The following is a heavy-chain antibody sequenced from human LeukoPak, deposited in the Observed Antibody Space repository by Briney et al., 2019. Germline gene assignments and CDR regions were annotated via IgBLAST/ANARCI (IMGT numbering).Heavy chain of an antibody. J-gene: IGHJ4*02. CDR2: YFYSGST. D-gene: IGHD3-22*01. CDR3: ARTVYYDSSGYHYYFDY. V-gene: IGHV4-31*03. Sequence: KTSETLSLTCTVSGGSISGGVNYGSGIPRPPGKALEWMGYYFYSGSTYYYPSLKSRVTISIDTSKNQFSLKLSSVTAADTAVYYCARTVYYDSSGYHYYFDYWGQGTLVTVSS. CDR1: GGSISGGVNY.